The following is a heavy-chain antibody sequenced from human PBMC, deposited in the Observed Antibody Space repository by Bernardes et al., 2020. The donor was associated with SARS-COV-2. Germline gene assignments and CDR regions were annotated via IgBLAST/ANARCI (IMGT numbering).Heavy chain of an antibody. J-gene: IGHJ3*02. V-gene: IGHV3-15*01. CDR3: TTASTGNMITFPDAFDI. CDR2: IKSKTDGGTT. Sequence: GGSLRLSCAASGFTFSNAWMSWVRQAPGKGLEWVGRIKSKTDGGTTDYAAPVKGRFTISRDDSKNTLYLQMNSLKTEDTAVYYCTTASTGNMITFPDAFDIWGQGTMVTVSS. CDR1: GFTFSNAW. D-gene: IGHD3-16*01.